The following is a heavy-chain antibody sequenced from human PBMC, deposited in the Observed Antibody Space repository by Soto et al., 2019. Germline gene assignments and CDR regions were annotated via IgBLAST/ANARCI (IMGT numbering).Heavy chain of an antibody. CDR1: GFTFSSYA. J-gene: IGHJ5*02. D-gene: IGHD2-15*01. CDR3: AKNGGTVAAENTNWFDP. CDR2: ISGSSGST. Sequence: PGGSLRLSCAASGFTFSSYAMSWVRQAPGKGLEWVSAISGSSGSTYYADSVKGRFTISRDNSKNTLYLQMNSLRAEDTAVYYCAKNGGTVAAENTNWFDPWGQGTLVT. V-gene: IGHV3-23*01.